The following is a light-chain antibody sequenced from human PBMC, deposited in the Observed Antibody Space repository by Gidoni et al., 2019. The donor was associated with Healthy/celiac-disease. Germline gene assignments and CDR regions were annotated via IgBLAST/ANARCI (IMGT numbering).Light chain of an antibody. J-gene: IGLJ1*01. CDR3: NSRDSSGNHYV. CDR2: GKN. V-gene: IGLV3-19*01. CDR1: SLRSYY. Sequence: SSELTQDPAVSVALGPTVRITCQGDSLRSYYASWYQQKPGQAPVLVIHGKNNRPSGIPDRFSGSSSGNTASLTITGAQAEDEADYYCNSRDSSGNHYVFGTGTKVTVL.